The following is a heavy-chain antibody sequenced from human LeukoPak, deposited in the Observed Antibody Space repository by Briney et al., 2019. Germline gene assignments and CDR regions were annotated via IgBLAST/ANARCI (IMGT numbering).Heavy chain of an antibody. CDR1: GGSISSGDYY. CDR3: ARDKRRGGCSGGSCYEDAFDI. CDR2: IYYSGST. Sequence: PSETLSLTCTVSGGSISSGDYYWSWIRQPPGKGLEWIGYIYYSGSTYYNPSLKSRVTISVDTSKNQFSLKLSSVTAADTAVYYCARDKRRGGCSGGSCYEDAFDIWGQGTMVTVSS. V-gene: IGHV4-30-4*08. D-gene: IGHD2-15*01. J-gene: IGHJ3*02.